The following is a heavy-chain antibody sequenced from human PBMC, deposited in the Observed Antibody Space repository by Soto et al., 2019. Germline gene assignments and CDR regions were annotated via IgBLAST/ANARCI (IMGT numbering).Heavy chain of an antibody. CDR1: GYTFTDYF. D-gene: IGHD3-10*01. J-gene: IGHJ4*02. V-gene: IGHV1-2*02. CDR2: INPNSGGT. Sequence: QVQLVQSGAEVRKPGASVKVSCKASGYTFTDYFLHWVRQAPGQGLAWMGWINPNSGGTTYAQKSEGRVTITSDSSTTTAYMGVYRLQSHDTAVYYSARVGLLVRGISVHYIVYWVKATLVTAS. CDR3: ARVGLLVRGISVHYIVY.